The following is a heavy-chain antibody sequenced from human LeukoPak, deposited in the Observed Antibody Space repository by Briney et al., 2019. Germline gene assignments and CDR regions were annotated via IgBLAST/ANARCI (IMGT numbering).Heavy chain of an antibody. D-gene: IGHD6-6*01. CDR3: ARAGFALAPHRGTPFDY. J-gene: IGHJ4*02. CDR1: GFTFSNYW. CDR2: ISGSGGST. V-gene: IGHV3-23*01. Sequence: GGSLRLSCAASGFTFSNYWMSWVRQAPGKGLEWVSAISGSGGSTYYADSVKGRFTISRDNSKNSLYLQMNSLRAEDTAVYYCARAGFALAPHRGTPFDYWGQGTLVTVSS.